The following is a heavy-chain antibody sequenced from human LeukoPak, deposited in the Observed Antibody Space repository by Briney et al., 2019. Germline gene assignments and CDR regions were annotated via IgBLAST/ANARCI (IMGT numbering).Heavy chain of an antibody. Sequence: VKVSCKASGFTFTAYFMHWVRQAPGQGLEWMGWINPNSGGTTYAQKFQGRVTMTRDTSISTAYMELSRLRSDDTAVYYCARGRTLWFGELLPFDYWGQGTLVTVSS. CDR3: ARGRTLWFGELLPFDY. J-gene: IGHJ4*02. D-gene: IGHD3-10*01. CDR2: INPNSGGT. CDR1: GFTFTAYF. V-gene: IGHV1-2*02.